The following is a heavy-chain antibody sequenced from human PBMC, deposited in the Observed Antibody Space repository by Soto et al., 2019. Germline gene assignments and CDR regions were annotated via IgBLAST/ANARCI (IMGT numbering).Heavy chain of an antibody. CDR1: GFTFSSYG. CDR3: ARGYGRRWPSPRDYYYGMDV. V-gene: IGHV3-33*01. CDR2: IWYDGSNK. J-gene: IGHJ6*02. D-gene: IGHD4-17*01. Sequence: PGGALRLSCAASGFTFSSYGMHWVRQAPCKGLEWVAVIWYDGSNKYYADSVKGRFTISRDNSKNTLYLQMNSLRAEDTAVYYCARGYGRRWPSPRDYYYGMDVWGQGTTVTVSS.